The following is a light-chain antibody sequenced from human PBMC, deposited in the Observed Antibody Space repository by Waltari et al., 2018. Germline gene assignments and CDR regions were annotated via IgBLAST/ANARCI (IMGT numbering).Light chain of an antibody. CDR3: SSYAGSTL. V-gene: IGLV2-8*01. CDR1: SSDVGGYNY. J-gene: IGLJ2*01. Sequence: QSALTQPPSASGSPGQSVTISCTATSSDVGGYNYVSWYQQHPGKAPKLMIYEVSKRPSGVPDRFSGSKSGNTASLTVSGLQAEDEADYYCSSYAGSTLFGGGTKLTVL. CDR2: EVS.